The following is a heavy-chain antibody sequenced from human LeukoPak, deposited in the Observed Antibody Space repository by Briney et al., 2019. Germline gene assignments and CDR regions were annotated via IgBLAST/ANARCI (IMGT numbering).Heavy chain of an antibody. V-gene: IGHV5-51*01. CDR1: GYIFTTYW. D-gene: IGHD1/OR15-1a*01. J-gene: IGHJ4*02. CDR2: IYPGDSVT. CDR3: ATKKTATSPFDY. Sequence: GESLKISCKGSGYIFTTYWIGWVRQPPGKGLEWMGIIYPGDSVTTYSPSLQGHVTISVDKSINTAYLQWSSLKASDTAIYYCATKKTATSPFDYWGQGTLVTVSS.